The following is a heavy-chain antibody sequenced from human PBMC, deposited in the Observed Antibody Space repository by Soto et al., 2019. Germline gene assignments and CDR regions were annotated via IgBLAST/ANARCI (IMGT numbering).Heavy chain of an antibody. J-gene: IGHJ6*02. Sequence: GGSLRLSCAASGFTVSSIYMSWVRQAPGKGLEWVSVIYSGGSTYYADSVKGRFTISRDNSKSTLYLQMNSLRAEDTALYYCAKGRSYYYYYGVDVWGQGTTVTVSS. V-gene: IGHV3-53*01. CDR2: IYSGGST. CDR3: AKGRSYYYYYGVDV. CDR1: GFTVSSIY.